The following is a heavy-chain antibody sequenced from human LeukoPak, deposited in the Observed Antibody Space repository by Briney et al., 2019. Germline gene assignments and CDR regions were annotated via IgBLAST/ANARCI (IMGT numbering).Heavy chain of an antibody. J-gene: IGHJ4*02. V-gene: IGHV3-48*03. Sequence: GGSLRLSCAASGFTFSSYEMNWVRQAPGKGLEWVSYISSSGSTTYYADSVKGRFTISRDNAKNSLYLQMNSLRAEDTAVYYCARVGDCSGTSCYFYFDYWGQGTLVTVSS. CDR2: ISSSGSTT. D-gene: IGHD2-2*01. CDR3: ARVGDCSGTSCYFYFDY. CDR1: GFTFSSYE.